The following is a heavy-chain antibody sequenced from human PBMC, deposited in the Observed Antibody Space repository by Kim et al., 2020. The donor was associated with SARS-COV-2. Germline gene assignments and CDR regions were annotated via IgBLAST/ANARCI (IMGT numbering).Heavy chain of an antibody. CDR3: ARVSPENPPYYDFWSGYYADYYYYYGMDV. J-gene: IGHJ6*02. D-gene: IGHD3-3*01. V-gene: IGHV1-2*02. Sequence: ASVKVSCKASGYTFTGYYMHWVRQALGQGLEWMGWINPNSGGTNYAQKFQGRVTMTRDTSISTAYMELSRLRSDDTAVYYCARVSPENPPYYDFWSGYYADYYYYYGMDVWGQGTTVTVSS. CDR1: GYTFTGYY. CDR2: INPNSGGT.